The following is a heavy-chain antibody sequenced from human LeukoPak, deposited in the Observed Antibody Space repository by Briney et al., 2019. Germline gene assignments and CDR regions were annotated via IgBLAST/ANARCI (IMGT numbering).Heavy chain of an antibody. CDR2: ISSDSRYI. CDR3: ARGETLNHFDY. V-gene: IGHV3-21*01. J-gene: IGHJ4*02. CDR1: GFTFSSYS. Sequence: GGSLRLSCVDSGFTFSSYSLSWVRQAPGKGLEWVSAISSDSRYIYHADSVKGRFTISRDNSKNTLYLQMNSLRAEDTAVYYCARGETLNHFDYWGQGTLVTVSS. D-gene: IGHD1-14*01.